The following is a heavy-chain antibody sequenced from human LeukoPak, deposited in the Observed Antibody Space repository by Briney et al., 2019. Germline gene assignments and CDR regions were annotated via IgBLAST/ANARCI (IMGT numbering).Heavy chain of an antibody. Sequence: GGSLRLSCAASGFTFSSYGMHWVRQAPGKGLEWVAVISYDGSNKYYADSVKGRFTISRDNSKNTLYLQMNSLRAEDTAVYYCAKVGPDCSGGSCYSGLDYWGRGTLVTVSS. CDR2: ISYDGSNK. D-gene: IGHD2-15*01. CDR1: GFTFSSYG. V-gene: IGHV3-30*18. CDR3: AKVGPDCSGGSCYSGLDY. J-gene: IGHJ4*02.